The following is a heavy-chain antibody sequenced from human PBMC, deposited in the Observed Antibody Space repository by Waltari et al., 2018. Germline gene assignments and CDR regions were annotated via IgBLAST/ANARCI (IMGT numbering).Heavy chain of an antibody. V-gene: IGHV4-34*01. CDR2: IKHSGST. J-gene: IGHJ4*02. D-gene: IGHD4-17*01. Sequence: QVQLQQWGAGLLKPSETLSLTCAVYGGSFSGYYWSWIRQPPGKGLEWIGEIKHSGSTNYNPSHKSRVTRSVDTSKNQFSLKLSSVTAADTAVYYCARRYLTTVTTEDYWGQGTLVTVSS. CDR3: ARRYLTTVTTEDY. CDR1: GGSFSGYY.